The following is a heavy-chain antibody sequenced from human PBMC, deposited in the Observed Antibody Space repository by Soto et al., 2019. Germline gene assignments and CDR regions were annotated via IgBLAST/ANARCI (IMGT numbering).Heavy chain of an antibody. J-gene: IGHJ4*02. D-gene: IGHD1-1*01. CDR1: GDSVSSNSAA. V-gene: IGHV6-1*01. CDR3: SRASTGTTITVFDS. Sequence: QSQILSLTCAISGDSVSSNSAAWNWVRQSPSRGLEWLGRTYYRSKWYNDYAVSLKSRITISPATSKNQFSLQLNSVTPEDTAVYYCSRASTGTTITVFDSWGQGTLVTVSS. CDR2: TYYRSKWYN.